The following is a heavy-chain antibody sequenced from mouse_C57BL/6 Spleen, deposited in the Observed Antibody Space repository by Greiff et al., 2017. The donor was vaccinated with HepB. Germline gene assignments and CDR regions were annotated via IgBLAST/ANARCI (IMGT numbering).Heavy chain of an antibody. CDR3: ARSHYCNYEDWYFDV. D-gene: IGHD2-1*01. CDR1: GFTFSDYG. CDR2: ISSGSSTI. Sequence: EVHLVESGGGLVKPGGSLKLSCAASGFTFSDYGMHWVRQAPEKGLEWVAYISSGSSTIYYADTVKGRFTISRDNAKNTLFLQMTSLRSEDTAMYYCARSHYCNYEDWYFDVWGTGTTVTVSS. V-gene: IGHV5-17*01. J-gene: IGHJ1*03.